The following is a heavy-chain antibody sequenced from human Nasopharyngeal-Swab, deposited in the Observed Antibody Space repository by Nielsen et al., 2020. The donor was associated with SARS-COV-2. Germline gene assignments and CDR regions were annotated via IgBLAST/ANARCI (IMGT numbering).Heavy chain of an antibody. CDR3: ARGGSYFTSGMDV. CDR1: GCSISSYY. V-gene: IGHV4-4*07. J-gene: IGHJ6*02. CDR2: IYTSGST. D-gene: IGHD1-26*01. Sequence: SDTLSPTCPPPGCSISSYYWSWFRQPAGKGLEWIARIYTSGSTNYNPSLKSRVTMSVDTSKNQFSLKLSSVTAADTAVYYCARGGSYFTSGMDVWGQGTTVTVSS.